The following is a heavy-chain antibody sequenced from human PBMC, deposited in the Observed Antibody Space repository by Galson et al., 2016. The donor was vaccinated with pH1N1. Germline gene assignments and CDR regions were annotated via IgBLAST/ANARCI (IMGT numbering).Heavy chain of an antibody. J-gene: IGHJ3*01. CDR1: GNRFTAYY. CDR2: TDPGVGST. Sequence: SVKVSCKASGNRFTAYYFHWVRQAPGQGLEWMGITDPGVGSTNFAERFQDRLTVTRDVSTSTVYMSMASLTSDDTAMYYCVGIKGGVFDVWGQGTMVTVSS. D-gene: IGHD1-14*01. V-gene: IGHV1-46*01. CDR3: VGIKGGVFDV.